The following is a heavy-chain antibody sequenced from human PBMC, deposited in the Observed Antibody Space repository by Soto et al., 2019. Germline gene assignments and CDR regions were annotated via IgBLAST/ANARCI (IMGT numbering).Heavy chain of an antibody. D-gene: IGHD3-3*01. V-gene: IGHV3-21*01. J-gene: IGHJ6*02. CDR1: GFTFSSYS. Sequence: GGSLRLSCAASGFTFSSYSMNWVRQAPGKGLEWVSSISSSSSYIYYADSVKGRFTISRDNAKNSLYLQMNSLRAEDTAVYYCARDFVGRFLEWSIRRYYYYGMDVWGQGTTVTVSS. CDR3: ARDFVGRFLEWSIRRYYYYGMDV. CDR2: ISSSSSYI.